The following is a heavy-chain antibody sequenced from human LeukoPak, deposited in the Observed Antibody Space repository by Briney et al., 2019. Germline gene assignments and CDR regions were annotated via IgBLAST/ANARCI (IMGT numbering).Heavy chain of an antibody. CDR3: ANRYCSGGSCYFDN. D-gene: IGHD2-15*01. Sequence: GGSLRLSCAASGFIFSDYAMDWARQAPGKGLEWVSSITASSGNTFYADSVKGRFTISRENSKNTLYLQMNSLRPEDTAIYYCANRYCSGGSCYFDNWGLGTLVTVSS. CDR2: ITASSGNT. V-gene: IGHV3-23*01. CDR1: GFIFSDYA. J-gene: IGHJ4*02.